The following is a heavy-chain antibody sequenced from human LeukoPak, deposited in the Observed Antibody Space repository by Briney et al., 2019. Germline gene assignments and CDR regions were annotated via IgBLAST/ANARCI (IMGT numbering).Heavy chain of an antibody. CDR2: VFSSGST. D-gene: IGHD1-26*01. CDR3: AKDGFVPPPHSRRSGRPYYYDD. J-gene: IGHJ4*02. Sequence: PSETLSLTCNFSAVSVSRHFWSWIRQTPEKGLEWLGYVFSSGSTNYNPSLKSRLTISLDASKHQFSLTLKSVTAADTAVYYCAKDGFVPPPHSRRSGRPYYYDDWGQGTLVTVSS. CDR1: AVSVSRHF. V-gene: IGHV4-59*02.